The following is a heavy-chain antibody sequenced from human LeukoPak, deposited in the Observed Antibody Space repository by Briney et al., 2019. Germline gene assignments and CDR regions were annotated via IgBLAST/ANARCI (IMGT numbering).Heavy chain of an antibody. Sequence: SETLSLTCTVSGGSISSSSYYWGWIRQPPGKGLEWIGSIYYSGSTYYNPSLKSRVTISVDTSKNQFSLKLSSVTAADTAVYYCARHWDIVVVPAARYAFDIWGQGTMVTVSS. V-gene: IGHV4-39*01. D-gene: IGHD2-2*01. J-gene: IGHJ3*02. CDR2: IYYSGST. CDR3: ARHWDIVVVPAARYAFDI. CDR1: GGSISSSSYY.